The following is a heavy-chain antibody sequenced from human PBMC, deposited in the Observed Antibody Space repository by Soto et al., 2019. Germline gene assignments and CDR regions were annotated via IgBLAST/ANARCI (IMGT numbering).Heavy chain of an antibody. CDR2: SYRTGST. J-gene: IGHJ4*02. Sequence: SETLSLTCAVSGGSFTGNNWWTWGRTPPGQVLECMGDSYRTGSTNYKATLKIRITISRDEYENQFSRKVTSLTAADTAVYYCASRDPGTSVDYWGQGTVVTVSS. CDR1: GGSFTGNNW. CDR3: ASRDPGTSVDY. V-gene: IGHV4-4*02. D-gene: IGHD1-7*01.